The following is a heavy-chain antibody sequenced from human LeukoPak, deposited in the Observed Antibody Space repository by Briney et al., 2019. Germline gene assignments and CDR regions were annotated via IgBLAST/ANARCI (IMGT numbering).Heavy chain of an antibody. Sequence: SETLSLTCTVSGGSISSSSYYWGWIRQPPGKGLEWIGSIYYSGSTYYNPSLKSRVTISVDTSKNQFSLKLSSVTAADTAVYYCARGGVRTVRGNNWFDPWGQGTLVTVSS. CDR1: GGSISSSSYY. J-gene: IGHJ5*02. V-gene: IGHV4-39*01. D-gene: IGHD3-10*01. CDR2: IYYSGST. CDR3: ARGGVRTVRGNNWFDP.